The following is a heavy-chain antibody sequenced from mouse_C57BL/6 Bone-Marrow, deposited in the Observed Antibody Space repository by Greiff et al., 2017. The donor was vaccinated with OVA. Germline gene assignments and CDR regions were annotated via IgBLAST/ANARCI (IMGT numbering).Heavy chain of an antibody. CDR2: IDPETGGT. CDR3: TREGGNYVYWYFDV. V-gene: IGHV1-15*01. D-gene: IGHD2-1*01. CDR1: GFTINDYD. J-gene: IGHJ1*01. Sequence: QVQLQQSGAELVRPGASVTLSCTASGFTINDYDMHWVKQTPVHGLEWIGAIDPETGGTAYNPKFKGKAILTADKSSSTAYMELRSLTSEDSAVYYYTREGGNYVYWYFDVWGAGTTVTVSS.